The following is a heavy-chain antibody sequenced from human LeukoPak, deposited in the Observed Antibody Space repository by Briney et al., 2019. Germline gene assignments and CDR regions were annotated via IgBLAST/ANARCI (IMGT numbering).Heavy chain of an antibody. J-gene: IGHJ4*02. CDR3: AKWGDYDILTGYYDSDY. V-gene: IGHV3-64*04. Sequence: GGSLRLSCSASGFIFSNYAMHWVRQAPGKGLEYVSAISSNGGSTYYADSVKGRFTISRDNSKNTLYLQLNSLRAEDTAVYYCAKWGDYDILTGYYDSDYWGQGTLVTVSS. CDR2: ISSNGGST. D-gene: IGHD3-9*01. CDR1: GFIFSNYA.